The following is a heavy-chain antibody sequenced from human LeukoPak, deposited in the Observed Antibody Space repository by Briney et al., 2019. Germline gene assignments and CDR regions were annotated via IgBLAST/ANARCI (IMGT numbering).Heavy chain of an antibody. CDR2: IYYSGST. Sequence: PSQTLSLTCAVSGGSISSGGYSWSWIRQPPGKGLEWIGYIYYSGSTYYNPSLKSRVTISVDTSKNQFSLKLSSVTAADTAVYYCARVVLGVAAAGTASDYWGQGTLVTVSS. D-gene: IGHD6-13*01. V-gene: IGHV4-30-4*07. CDR3: ARVVLGVAAAGTASDY. J-gene: IGHJ4*02. CDR1: GGSISSGGYS.